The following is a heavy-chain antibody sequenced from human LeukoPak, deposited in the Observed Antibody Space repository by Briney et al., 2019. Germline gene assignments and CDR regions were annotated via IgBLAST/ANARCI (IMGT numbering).Heavy chain of an antibody. CDR1: GYIFNTYA. CDR2: INTNTGTP. J-gene: IGHJ4*02. V-gene: IGHV7-4-1*02. CDR3: ARSYHQLVPFDY. D-gene: IGHD1-1*01. Sequence: ASVKVSCKASGYIFNTYAMNWVRQAPGQGLEWMGWINTNTGTPTYAQDFTGRFVFSLDTSVTTAYLQISSLMPGDSAVYYCARSYHQLVPFDYWGQGTLVTVSS.